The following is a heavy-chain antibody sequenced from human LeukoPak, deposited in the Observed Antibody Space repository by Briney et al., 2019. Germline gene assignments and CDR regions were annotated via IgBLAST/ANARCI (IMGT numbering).Heavy chain of an antibody. Sequence: PSETLSLTCAVSGYSISSGYYWGWIRQPPGKGVEWIGSIYHSGSTYYNPSLKSRVTISVDTSKNQFSLKLSSVTAADTAVYYCARSYLPTYYDFWSGYYLTFDYWGQGTLVTVSS. CDR3: ARSYLPTYYDFWSGYYLTFDY. V-gene: IGHV4-38-2*01. J-gene: IGHJ4*02. CDR2: IYHSGST. D-gene: IGHD3-3*01. CDR1: GYSISSGYY.